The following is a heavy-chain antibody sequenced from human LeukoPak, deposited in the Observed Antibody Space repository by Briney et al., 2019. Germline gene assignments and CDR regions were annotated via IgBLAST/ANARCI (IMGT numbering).Heavy chain of an antibody. V-gene: IGHV3-23*01. CDR1: GFTFSSYA. CDR2: ISGSGGST. D-gene: IGHD2-21*02. CDR3: AKDPPDIVVVTAPSHS. J-gene: IGHJ4*02. Sequence: GGSLRLSCAASGFTFSSYAMSWLRQAPGMGLKWVLAISGSGGSTYYADSVKGRFTISRDNSKNTLYLHMHSLAAEDTAVYYCAKDPPDIVVVTAPSHSWGQGTLVTVSS.